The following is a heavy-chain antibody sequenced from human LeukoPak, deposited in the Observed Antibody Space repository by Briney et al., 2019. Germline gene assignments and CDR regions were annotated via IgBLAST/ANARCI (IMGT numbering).Heavy chain of an antibody. D-gene: IGHD3-3*01. Sequence: SETLSLTCTVSGGSISSGDYYWSWIRQPPGKGLEWIGYIHYSGNTYYNPSLKSRVTISVDTSKNQFSLKLSSVTAADTAVYYCARSATYYDFWSGYNWFDPWGQGTLVTVSS. V-gene: IGHV4-30-4*01. CDR1: GGSISSGDYY. CDR2: IHYSGNT. J-gene: IGHJ5*02. CDR3: ARSATYYDFWSGYNWFDP.